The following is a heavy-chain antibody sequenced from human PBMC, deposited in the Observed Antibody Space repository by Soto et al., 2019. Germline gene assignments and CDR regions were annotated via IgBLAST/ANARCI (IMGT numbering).Heavy chain of an antibody. D-gene: IGHD5-12*01. Sequence: SETLSLTCTVSGDSTSINYWSWIRQTPGKGLEWIGYVFYTGSTEYNPSLESRVTISIDTSKNQFSLKLTSVTAADTAVYYCARSLNHSGSYLFDSWGQGAQVTVSS. V-gene: IGHV4-59*08. CDR1: GDSTSINY. CDR2: VFYTGST. J-gene: IGHJ4*02. CDR3: ARSLNHSGSYLFDS.